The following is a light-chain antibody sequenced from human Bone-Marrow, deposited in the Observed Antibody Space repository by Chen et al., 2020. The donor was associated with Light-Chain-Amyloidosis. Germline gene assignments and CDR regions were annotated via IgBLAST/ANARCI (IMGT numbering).Light chain of an antibody. V-gene: IGKV3-15*01. J-gene: IGKJ4*01. CDR3: QQYNSWPLA. CDR2: GPG. Sequence: EVVITQSPATLSVSPGETATLSCRASERVHNNLAWYQQKPGQAPMLLIYGPGTKAAGIPARFSGSGSGTDFTLTIISLQSEDFAVYYCQQYNSWPLAFGGGTKVEIK. CDR1: ERVHNN.